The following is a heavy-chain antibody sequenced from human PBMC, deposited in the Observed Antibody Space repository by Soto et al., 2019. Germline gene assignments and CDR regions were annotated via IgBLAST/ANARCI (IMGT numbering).Heavy chain of an antibody. J-gene: IGHJ6*03. D-gene: IGHD3-10*01. CDR1: GGSFSGYQ. CDR2: INDSGNI. Sequence: QVQLQQWGAGLLKPSETLSLTCAVYGGSFSGYQWTWIRQTPGKGLEWFGEINDSGNINYNPSLKSRVTIFLDTPKKQISLKLSSVTAADTAVYYCARGLILCFGELSRRGGYYYYMDVWGEGTTVIVSS. V-gene: IGHV4-34*01. CDR3: ARGLILCFGELSRRGGYYYYMDV.